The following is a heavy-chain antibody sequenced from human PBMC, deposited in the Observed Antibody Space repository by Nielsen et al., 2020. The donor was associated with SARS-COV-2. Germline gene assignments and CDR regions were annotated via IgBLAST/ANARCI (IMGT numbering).Heavy chain of an antibody. Sequence: SVKVSCKASGYTFTSYGISWVRQAPGQGLEWMGWISAYNGNTNYAQKLQGRVTMTADTSTSTAYMELRSLRSDDTAVYYCARTRIGGDYGMDVWGQGTTVTVSS. CDR3: ARTRIGGDYGMDV. V-gene: IGHV1-18*01. D-gene: IGHD3-16*02. CDR2: ISAYNGNT. CDR1: GYTFTSYG. J-gene: IGHJ6*02.